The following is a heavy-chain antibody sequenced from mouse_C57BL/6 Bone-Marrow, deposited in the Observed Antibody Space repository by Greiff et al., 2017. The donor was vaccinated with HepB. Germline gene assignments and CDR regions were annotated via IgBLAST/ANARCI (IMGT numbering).Heavy chain of an antibody. J-gene: IGHJ4*01. CDR1: GYAFTNYL. CDR3: ARSSYYGSNYAMDY. D-gene: IGHD1-1*01. CDR2: INPGSGGT. V-gene: IGHV1-54*01. Sequence: QVHVKQSGAELVRPGTSVKVSCKASGYAFTNYLIEWVKQRPGQGLEWIGVINPGSGGTNYNEKFKGKATLTADKSSSTAYMQLSSLTSEDSAVYFCARSSYYGSNYAMDYWGQGTSVTVSS.